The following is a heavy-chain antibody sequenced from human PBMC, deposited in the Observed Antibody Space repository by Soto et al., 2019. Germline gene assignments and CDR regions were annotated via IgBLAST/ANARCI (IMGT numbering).Heavy chain of an antibody. J-gene: IGHJ6*03. V-gene: IGHV4-34*01. CDR3: ARGPIVGPYYMDV. Sequence: SETLSLTCAVYGGSFSGYYWSWIRQPPGKGLEWIGEINHSGSTNYNPSLKSRVTISVDTSKNQFSLKLSSVTAADTAVYYCARGPIVGPYYMDVWGKGTTVTVSS. CDR1: GGSFSGYY. D-gene: IGHD2-15*01. CDR2: INHSGST.